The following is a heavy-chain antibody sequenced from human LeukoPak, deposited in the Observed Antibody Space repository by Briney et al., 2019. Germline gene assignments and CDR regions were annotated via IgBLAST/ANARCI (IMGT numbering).Heavy chain of an antibody. J-gene: IGHJ5*02. CDR3: ARAGLERQKVVEYNWFDP. CDR2: ISAYNGNT. V-gene: IGHV1-18*01. CDR1: GYTFSSYG. D-gene: IGHD1-1*01. Sequence: GASVKVSCKASGYTFSSYGISWVRQAPGQGLEWMGWISAYNGNTNYAQNFQGRVIMTTDTSTSTAYMELRSLRSDDTAVYYCARAGLERQKVVEYNWFDPWGQGTLVIVSS.